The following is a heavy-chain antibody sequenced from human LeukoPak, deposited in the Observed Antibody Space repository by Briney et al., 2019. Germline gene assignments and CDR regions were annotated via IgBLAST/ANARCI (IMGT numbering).Heavy chain of an antibody. CDR1: GGSISSSNW. Sequence: SGTLSLTCAVSGGSISSSNWWSWVRQPPGKGLEWIGEIYHSGSTNYNPSLKGRVTISVDKSKNQFSLKLSSVTAADTAVYYCARRDQGYCSGGSCLVVWFDPWGQGTLVTVSS. CDR2: IYHSGST. D-gene: IGHD2-15*01. CDR3: ARRDQGYCSGGSCLVVWFDP. V-gene: IGHV4-4*02. J-gene: IGHJ5*02.